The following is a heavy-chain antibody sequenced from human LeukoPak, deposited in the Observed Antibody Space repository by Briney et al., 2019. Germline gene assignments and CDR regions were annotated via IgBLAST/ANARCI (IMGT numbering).Heavy chain of an antibody. CDR1: GGSISSSSYY. CDR3: ARQPQLVRRWFDP. V-gene: IGHV4-39*01. J-gene: IGHJ5*02. D-gene: IGHD6-13*01. Sequence: ASETLSLTCTVSGGSISSSSYYWGWIRQPPGKGLEWMGSIYYSGSTYYNPSLKSRVTISVDTSKNQFSRKLSPVTAADTAVYYCARQPQLVRRWFDPWGQGTLVTVSS. CDR2: IYYSGST.